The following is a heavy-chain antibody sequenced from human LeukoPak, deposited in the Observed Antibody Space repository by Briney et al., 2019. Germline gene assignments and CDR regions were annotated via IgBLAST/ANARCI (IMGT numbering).Heavy chain of an antibody. CDR1: GFTLSNHW. CDR2: ISGDEIWT. Sequence: GGSLRLSCAASGFTLSNHWMHWVRQVPGKGLVWVSRISGDEIWTSYADSVKGRFIISRDNAKDTLYLQMNSLRAEDTAVYYCAREAFDYWGQGTLVTVSS. D-gene: IGHD2/OR15-2a*01. J-gene: IGHJ4*02. V-gene: IGHV3-74*01. CDR3: AREAFDY.